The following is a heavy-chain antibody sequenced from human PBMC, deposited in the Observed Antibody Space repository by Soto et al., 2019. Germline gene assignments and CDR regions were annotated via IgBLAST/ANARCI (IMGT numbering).Heavy chain of an antibody. CDR1: GFTFSSYD. Sequence: GGSLRLSCAASGFTFSSYDMHWVRQAPGKGLEWVGIVFNGGSTGHADSVKGRFTISRDNAKNSLYLQMNSLRAEDTALYYCARLYSSAWYGPGRYWGQGTLVTVSS. J-gene: IGHJ4*02. CDR2: IVFNGGST. D-gene: IGHD6-19*01. CDR3: ARLYSSAWYGPGRY. V-gene: IGHV3-20*04.